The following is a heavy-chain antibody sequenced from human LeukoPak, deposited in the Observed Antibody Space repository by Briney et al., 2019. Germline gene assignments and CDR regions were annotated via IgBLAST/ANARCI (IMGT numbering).Heavy chain of an antibody. D-gene: IGHD2-15*01. CDR3: ASWGLRGIAAKRNWFDP. Sequence: SETLSLTCAVYGGSFSGYYWSWIRQPPGKGLEWIGEINHSGSTNYNPSLKSRVTISVDTSKNQFSLKLSSVTAADTAVYYCASWGLRGIAAKRNWFDPWGQGTLVTVSS. CDR1: GGSFSGYY. V-gene: IGHV4-34*01. J-gene: IGHJ5*02. CDR2: INHSGST.